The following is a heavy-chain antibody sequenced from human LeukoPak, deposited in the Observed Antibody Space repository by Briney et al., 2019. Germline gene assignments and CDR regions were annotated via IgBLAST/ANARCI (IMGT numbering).Heavy chain of an antibody. CDR2: ISGSGDNT. V-gene: IGHV3-23*01. CDR1: GFTFSSYA. CDR3: AKGSYYDSSGSFYFDY. Sequence: GSLRLSCAASGFTFSSYAMSWVRQAPGKGLEWVSGISGSGDNTYYADSVKGRFTISRDNSKNTLYVQVNSLGTEDTAAYYCAKGSYYDSSGSFYFDYWGQGTLVTVSS. D-gene: IGHD3-22*01. J-gene: IGHJ4*02.